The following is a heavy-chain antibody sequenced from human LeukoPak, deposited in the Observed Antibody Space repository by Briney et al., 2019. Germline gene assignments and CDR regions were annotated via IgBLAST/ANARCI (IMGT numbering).Heavy chain of an antibody. D-gene: IGHD6-19*01. J-gene: IGHJ4*02. CDR3: AKWAARSSGWA. V-gene: IGHV3-11*01. CDR1: GFTFSDYY. Sequence: GGSLRLSCAASGFTFSDYYMSWIRQAPGKGLEWVSYISSSGSTIYYADSVKGRFTISRDNAKNSLYLQMNSLRPEDTAVYYCAKWAARSSGWAWGQGTLVTVSS. CDR2: ISSSGSTI.